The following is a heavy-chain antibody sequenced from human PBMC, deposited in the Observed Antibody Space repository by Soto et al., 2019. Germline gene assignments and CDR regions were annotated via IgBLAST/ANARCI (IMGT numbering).Heavy chain of an antibody. CDR3: ARELGATTDYFDY. CDR2: IYYSGST. D-gene: IGHD1-26*01. CDR1: GGSISSYY. J-gene: IGHJ4*02. Sequence: PSETLSLTCTFSGGSISSYYWSWIRQPPGKGLEWIGYIYYSGSTNYNPSLKSRVTISVDTSKNQFSLKLSSVTAADTAVYYCARELGATTDYFDYWGQGTLVTVSS. V-gene: IGHV4-59*01.